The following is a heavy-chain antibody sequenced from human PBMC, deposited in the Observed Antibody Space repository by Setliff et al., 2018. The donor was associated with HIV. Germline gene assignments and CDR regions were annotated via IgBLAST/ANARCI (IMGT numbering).Heavy chain of an antibody. V-gene: IGHV1-69*05. Sequence: SVKVSCKASGGTFSKDAINWVREAPGQGLEWMGGIIPIFSTTSYAQKFQGRVTMTRDTSTSTVYMELSSLRSEDTAVYYCARWHSYYDFWSGYYRYYMDVWGKGTTVTVSS. CDR2: IIPIFSTT. J-gene: IGHJ6*03. CDR1: GGTFSKDA. D-gene: IGHD3-3*01. CDR3: ARWHSYYDFWSGYYRYYMDV.